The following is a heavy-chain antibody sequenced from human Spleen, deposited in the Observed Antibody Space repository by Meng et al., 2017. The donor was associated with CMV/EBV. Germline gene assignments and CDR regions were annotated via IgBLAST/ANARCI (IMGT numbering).Heavy chain of an antibody. CDR3: AKAYSASWYRENYDY. J-gene: IGHJ4*02. V-gene: IGHV3-48*03. CDR2: IGSSGNSI. CDR1: GFTFSSYE. Sequence: GESLKISCVASGFTFSSYEMNWVRQTPGGGLEWVSYIGSSGNSIHYADSVKGRFTISRDNSKNTLYLQMNSLRAEDTAVYYCAKAYSASWYRENYDYWGQGTLVTVSS. D-gene: IGHD6-13*01.